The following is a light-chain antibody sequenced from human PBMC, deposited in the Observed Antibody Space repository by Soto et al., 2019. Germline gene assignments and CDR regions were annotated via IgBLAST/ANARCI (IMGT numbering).Light chain of an antibody. J-gene: IGKJ1*01. CDR2: VAS. Sequence: DIQMTQSPSSVSASVGDRVTITCRARQGIGRWLAWYQQKPGKAPKLLIYVASSLEGGVPSRFRGSGSGTYFTLTISSLQPEDFATYYCQQANTFPWTFGQGTKVDIK. CDR1: QGIGRW. CDR3: QQANTFPWT. V-gene: IGKV1-12*01.